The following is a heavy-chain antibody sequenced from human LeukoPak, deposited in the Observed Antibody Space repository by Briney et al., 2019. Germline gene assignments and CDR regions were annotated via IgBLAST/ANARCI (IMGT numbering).Heavy chain of an antibody. CDR2: INPNSGGT. CDR3: ARIYSSWQIRGNWFDP. J-gene: IGHJ5*02. V-gene: IGHV1-2*06. D-gene: IGHD6-13*01. Sequence: ASVKVSCKASGYTLTGYYMHWVRQAPGQGLEWMGRINPNSGGTNYAQKFQGRVTMTRDTSISTAYMELSRLRSDDTAVYYCARIYSSWQIRGNWFDPWGQGTLVTVSS. CDR1: GYTLTGYY.